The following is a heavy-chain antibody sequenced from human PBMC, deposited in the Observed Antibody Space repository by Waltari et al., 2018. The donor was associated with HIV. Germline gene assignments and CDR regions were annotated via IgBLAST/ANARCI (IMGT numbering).Heavy chain of an antibody. D-gene: IGHD3-9*01. V-gene: IGHV1-18*01. Sequence: QLVQSDAEVKKPGASVKVSCKASGYTFTSYGIRWVRQAPGQGLEWMGWISAYNGNTNYAQKLQGRVTMTTDTSTSTAYMELRSLTSVDTAVFFSQNPEYEILTGYPGGMDVWGQGTTVTVSS. CDR3: QNPEYEILTGYPGGMDV. CDR2: ISAYNGNT. J-gene: IGHJ6*02. CDR1: GYTFTSYG.